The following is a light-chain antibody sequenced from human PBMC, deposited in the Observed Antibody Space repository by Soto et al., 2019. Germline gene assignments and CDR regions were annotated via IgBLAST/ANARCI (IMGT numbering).Light chain of an antibody. CDR1: QGISSS. J-gene: IGKJ1*01. Sequence: AIRMTQSPSSFSASTGDRVTITCRASQGISSSLAWYQQKPGKAPKLLIYAASTLQSGVPSRFSGSGSWTDFTLTISCLQSEDFATYYCQQYYSYPRTFGQGTKVEIK. CDR3: QQYYSYPRT. V-gene: IGKV1-8*01. CDR2: AAS.